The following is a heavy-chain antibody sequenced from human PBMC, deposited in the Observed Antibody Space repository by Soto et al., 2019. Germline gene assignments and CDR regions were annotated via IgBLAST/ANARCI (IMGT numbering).Heavy chain of an antibody. CDR3: ARAYDLLCQS. V-gene: IGHV1-2*02. J-gene: IGHJ5*02. CDR1: GYTFTGSH. CDR2: INPETGDR. D-gene: IGHD3-3*01. Sequence: ASVKISCKASGYTFTGSHIHWVRQAPGQGLEWMGWINPETGDRNYAQRFQGRITLTRDTSITTAYMALTRLTSDDTAVYFCARAYDLLCQSWGQGTLVTVSS.